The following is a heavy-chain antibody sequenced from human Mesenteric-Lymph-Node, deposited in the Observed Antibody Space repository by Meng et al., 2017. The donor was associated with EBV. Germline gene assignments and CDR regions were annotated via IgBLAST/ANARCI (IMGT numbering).Heavy chain of an antibody. V-gene: IGHV4-34*12. CDR2: VIHSGNT. CDR3: ATGWGKANY. J-gene: IGHJ4*02. D-gene: IGHD3-16*01. Sequence: QGQLQQWGDGLLKPSETLSLPCDVYGDSFSAYYWRWIRQPPGRGLEWIGDVIHSGNTSYSPSLKSRVTISVDTSKRQFSLKLRSMTAADTAVYYCATGWGKANYWGQGTLVTVSS. CDR1: GDSFSAYY.